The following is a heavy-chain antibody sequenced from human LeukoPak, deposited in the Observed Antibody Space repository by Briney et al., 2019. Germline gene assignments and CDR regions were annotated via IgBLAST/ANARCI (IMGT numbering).Heavy chain of an antibody. CDR1: GGTFSSYA. J-gene: IGHJ5*02. CDR3: ARGYCSSTSCYQENWFDP. Sequence: SVKVSCKASGGTFSSYAICWVRQAPGQGLEWMGGIIPIFGTANYAQKFQGRVTITTDESTSTAYMELSSLRSEDTAVYYCARGYCSSTSCYQENWFDPWGQGTLVTVSS. CDR2: IIPIFGTA. D-gene: IGHD2-2*01. V-gene: IGHV1-69*05.